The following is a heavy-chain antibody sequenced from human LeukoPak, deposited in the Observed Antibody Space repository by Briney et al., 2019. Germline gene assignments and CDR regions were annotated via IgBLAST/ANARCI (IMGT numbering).Heavy chain of an antibody. CDR3: ARQGPLGYCSSPSCFPSFDY. CDR2: IYPGDSDT. CDR1: GYNFTNYW. V-gene: IGHV5-51*01. J-gene: IGHJ4*02. D-gene: IGHD2-2*01. Sequence: GGSLKISCKGSGYNFTNYWIAWVRQMPGKGLEWMGIIYPGDSDTRYSPSFQGQVTISTDKSISTAYLEWSSLKASDTAIYYCARQGPLGYCSSPSCFPSFDYWGQGTLVTVSS.